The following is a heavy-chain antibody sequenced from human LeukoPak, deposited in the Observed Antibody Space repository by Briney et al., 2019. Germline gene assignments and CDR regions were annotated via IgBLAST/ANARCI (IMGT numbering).Heavy chain of an antibody. CDR1: GGSISHYY. Sequence: SETLSLTCTVSGGSISHYYWSWIRQPPGKGLEWIGEVNHSGSTNYNPSLKSRVTISVDTSKNQFSLKLSSVTAADTAVYYCASGIAAPYYWGQGTLVTVSS. CDR2: VNHSGST. D-gene: IGHD6-6*01. V-gene: IGHV4-34*01. J-gene: IGHJ4*02. CDR3: ASGIAAPYY.